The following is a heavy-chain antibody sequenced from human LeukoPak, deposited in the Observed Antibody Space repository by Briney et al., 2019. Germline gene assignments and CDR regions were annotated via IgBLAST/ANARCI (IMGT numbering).Heavy chain of an antibody. CDR1: GGSFSGYY. CDR3: ARAPRSTNRQRYNWFDP. Sequence: SETLSLTCAVYGGSFSGYYWSWIRQPPGNGLEWIGEINHSGSTNYNPSLKSRVTISVDTSKNQFSLKLSSVTAADTAVYYCARAPRSTNRQRYNWFDPWGQGTLVTVSS. D-gene: IGHD2-2*01. CDR2: INHSGST. J-gene: IGHJ5*02. V-gene: IGHV4-34*01.